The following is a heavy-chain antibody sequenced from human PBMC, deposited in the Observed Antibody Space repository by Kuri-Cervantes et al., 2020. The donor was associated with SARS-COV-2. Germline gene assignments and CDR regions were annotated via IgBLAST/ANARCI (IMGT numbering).Heavy chain of an antibody. D-gene: IGHD1-1*01. CDR3: VRDGDHWNFDY. CDR1: GFTFSKYA. J-gene: IGHJ4*02. V-gene: IGHV3-64D*06. Sequence: GGSLRLSCSASGFTFSKYAMHWVRQASGKGLEYVSAITNSGSSTYYADSVKGRFTISRDNSKNTLYLQMNSLRAEDTAVYYCVRDGDHWNFDYWGQGTLITVSS. CDR2: ITNSGSST.